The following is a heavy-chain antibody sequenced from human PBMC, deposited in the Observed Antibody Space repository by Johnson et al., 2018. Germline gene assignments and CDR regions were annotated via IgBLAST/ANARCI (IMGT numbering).Heavy chain of an antibody. CDR3: ARRDLDHSFDI. CDR1: GFTFSDYG. CDR2: IWSDGTNE. Sequence: VRLVETGGGVVQPGGSLKLSCVASGFTFSDYGMHWVRQAPDKGLEWLAIIWSDGTNEYYADSVKGRLTISRDNSKNTLYLQMNSLRAEDTAVYYCARRDLDHSFDIWGQGTMVTVSS. V-gene: IGHV3-33*01. J-gene: IGHJ3*02.